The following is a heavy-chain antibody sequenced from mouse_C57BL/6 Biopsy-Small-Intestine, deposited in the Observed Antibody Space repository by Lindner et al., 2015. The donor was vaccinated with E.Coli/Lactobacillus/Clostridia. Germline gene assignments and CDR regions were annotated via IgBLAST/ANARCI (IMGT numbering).Heavy chain of an antibody. CDR3: TRAGSSYENY. V-gene: IGHV1-15*01. D-gene: IGHD1-1*01. Sequence: VQLQESGAELVRPGASVTLSCKASGYTFTDYEMHWVKQTPVHGLEWIGAIDPETGGTAYNQKFKGKAILTADKSSSTAYMELRSLTSEDSAVYYCTRAGSSYENYWGQGTTLTVSS. J-gene: IGHJ2*01. CDR1: GYTFTDYE. CDR2: IDPETGGT.